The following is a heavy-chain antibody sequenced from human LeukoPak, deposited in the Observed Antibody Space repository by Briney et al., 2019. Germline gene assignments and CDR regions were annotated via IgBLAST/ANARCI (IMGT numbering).Heavy chain of an antibody. CDR3: ARECTTSCYRGMDV. V-gene: IGHV4-59*11. J-gene: IGHJ6*02. CDR1: GGSISSHY. Sequence: SETLSLTCTVSGGSISSHYWSWIRQPPGKGLEWIGYIYYSGSTNYNPSLKSRVTISVDTSKNQFSLKLSSVTAADTALYFCARECTTSCYRGMDVWGQGTTVTVSS. CDR2: IYYSGST. D-gene: IGHD2-2*01.